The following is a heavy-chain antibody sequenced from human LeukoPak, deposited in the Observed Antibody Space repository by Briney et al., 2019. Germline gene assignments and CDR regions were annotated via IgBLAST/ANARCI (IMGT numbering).Heavy chain of an antibody. V-gene: IGHV3-11*04. CDR2: ISSSGSTI. CDR1: GFTFSDYY. D-gene: IGHD2-15*01. CDR3: ARDPQWSYGPPYYMDV. J-gene: IGHJ6*03. Sequence: GGSLRLSCAASGFTFSDYYMSWIRQAPGKGLEWVSYISSSGSTIYYAGSVKGRFTISRDNAKNSLYLQMNSLRAEDTAVYYCARDPQWSYGPPYYMDVWGKGTTVTVSS.